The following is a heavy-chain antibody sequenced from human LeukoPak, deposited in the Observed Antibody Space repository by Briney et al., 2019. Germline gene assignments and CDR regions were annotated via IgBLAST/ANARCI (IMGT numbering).Heavy chain of an antibody. CDR2: ISGSGGSA. CDR3: ASRGWLEVWFDS. J-gene: IGHJ5*01. Sequence: PGGTLRLSCAASGFTFSSYGMSWVRQAPGKGLEWVSAISGSGGSAYYPDSVKGRFTISRDNSKNTLYLQMNSLRAEDTAVYYCASRGWLEVWFDSWGQGTLVTVSS. V-gene: IGHV3-23*01. D-gene: IGHD3-22*01. CDR1: GFTFSSYG.